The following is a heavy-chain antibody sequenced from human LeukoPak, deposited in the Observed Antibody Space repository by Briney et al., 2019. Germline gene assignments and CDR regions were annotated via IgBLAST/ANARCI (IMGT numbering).Heavy chain of an antibody. CDR3: ARGSSSSPSPVVY. D-gene: IGHD2-2*01. CDR2: INPSAGST. CDR1: GYTLTNYY. Sequence: SVNVSFKASGYTLTNYYMHSVRQAPAQGLEWMGIINPSAGSTSYAHKFHDRVTMPRDTSTSTDYMDLGSLRAEDRPGYYCARGSSSSPSPVVYWGQGTLLTVSS. J-gene: IGHJ4*02. V-gene: IGHV1-46*01.